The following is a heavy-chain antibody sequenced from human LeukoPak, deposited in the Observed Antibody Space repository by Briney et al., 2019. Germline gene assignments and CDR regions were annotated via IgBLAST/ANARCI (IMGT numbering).Heavy chain of an antibody. CDR3: ARDSADYGDYDY. D-gene: IGHD4-17*01. CDR1: GYTFTSYF. J-gene: IGHJ4*02. CDR2: INPSGGST. Sequence: VASVKVSCKASGYTFTSYFMHWVRQAPGQGLDWMGIINPSGGSTSYAQKSQGRVTMTRDTSTSTVYMELSSLRSEDTAVYYCARDSADYGDYDYWGQGTLVTVSS. V-gene: IGHV1-46*01.